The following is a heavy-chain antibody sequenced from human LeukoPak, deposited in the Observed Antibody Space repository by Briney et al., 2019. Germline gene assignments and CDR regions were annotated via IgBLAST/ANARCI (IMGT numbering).Heavy chain of an antibody. J-gene: IGHJ4*02. Sequence: GGSLRLSCAASGFTFSSYTMSWVRQAPGKGLEWVSAISGSGGSTYYADSVKGRFTISRDNSKNTLYLQMNSLRAEDTAVHYCAKDRSYYYDSSGLDYWGQGTLVTVSS. CDR3: AKDRSYYYDSSGLDY. V-gene: IGHV3-23*01. CDR2: ISGSGGST. D-gene: IGHD3-22*01. CDR1: GFTFSSYT.